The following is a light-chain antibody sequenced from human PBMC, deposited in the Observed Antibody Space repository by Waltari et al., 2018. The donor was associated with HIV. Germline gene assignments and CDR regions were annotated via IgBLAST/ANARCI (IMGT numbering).Light chain of an antibody. CDR1: SSDVGYYNL. J-gene: IGLJ2*01. CDR2: EVT. Sequence: QSALAQPASVSDSPGQSITLSCTGTSSDVGYYNLFSWYQQHPGKVPKLIIYEVTKRPSGVSNRFSGSKSGNTASLTISGLQAEDEVDYYCCSYAASRSVVFGGGTKLTVL. CDR3: CSYAASRSVV. V-gene: IGLV2-23*02.